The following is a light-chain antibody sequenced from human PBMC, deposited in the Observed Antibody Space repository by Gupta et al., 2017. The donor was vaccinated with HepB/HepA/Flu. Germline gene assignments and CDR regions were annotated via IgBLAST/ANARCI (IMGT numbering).Light chain of an antibody. V-gene: IGKV1-5*03. CDR1: QSINSW. Sequence: DIQMTQSPSTLSASVGDRVTITCRASQSINSWLAWYQQKPGKAPKLLIYKASSLESGVPSRFSGGGSGTEFTLTISSLQPDDFATYYCQQYKSLYSFGQGTKLEIK. CDR3: QQYKSLYS. CDR2: KAS. J-gene: IGKJ2*03.